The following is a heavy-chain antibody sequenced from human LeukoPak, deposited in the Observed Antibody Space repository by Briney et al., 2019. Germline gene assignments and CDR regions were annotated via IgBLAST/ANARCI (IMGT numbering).Heavy chain of an antibody. CDR2: ISSSSAYI. Sequence: GGSLRLSCAASGFTFSTYSMNWVRQAPGKGLEWVSSISSSSAYIYSADLVKGRFTISRDNAKNSLYLQMNSLRAEDTAVYYCARGPDIVVLPAAIYNWFDPWGQGTLVTVSS. D-gene: IGHD2-2*02. CDR3: ARGPDIVVLPAAIYNWFDP. V-gene: IGHV3-21*01. J-gene: IGHJ5*02. CDR1: GFTFSTYS.